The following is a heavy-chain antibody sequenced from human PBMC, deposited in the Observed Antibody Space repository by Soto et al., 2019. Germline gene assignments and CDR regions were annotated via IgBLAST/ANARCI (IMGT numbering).Heavy chain of an antibody. CDR2: IIPIFGTA. CDR1: GGTFSSYA. J-gene: IGHJ6*02. V-gene: IGHV1-69*13. Sequence: SVRVSCKASGGTFSSYAISWVRQAPGQGLEWMGGIIPIFGTANYAQKFQGRVTITADESTSTAYMELSSLRSEDTAVYYCARDNLYCSGGSCSISPYYYYGMDVWGQGTTVTVSS. D-gene: IGHD2-15*01. CDR3: ARDNLYCSGGSCSISPYYYYGMDV.